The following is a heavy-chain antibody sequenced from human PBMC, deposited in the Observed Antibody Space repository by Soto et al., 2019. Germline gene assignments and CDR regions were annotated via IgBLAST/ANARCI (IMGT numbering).Heavy chain of an antibody. D-gene: IGHD6-13*01. Sequence: SETLSLTCAVSGGSISSNNWWSWVRQPPGKGLEWIGEIHHSGSTNYNPSLKSRITISVDKSKNQFSLKVSSVTAADTAVYYCARGRIAAALYYGMDVWGQGTTVT. CDR1: GGSISSNNW. J-gene: IGHJ6*02. CDR3: ARGRIAAALYYGMDV. CDR2: IHHSGST. V-gene: IGHV4-4*02.